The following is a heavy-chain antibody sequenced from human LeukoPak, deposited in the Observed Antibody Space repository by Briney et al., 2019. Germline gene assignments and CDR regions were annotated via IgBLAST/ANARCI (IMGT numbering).Heavy chain of an antibody. D-gene: IGHD6-13*01. V-gene: IGHV3-21*01. CDR2: ISTSSSYI. Sequence: GGSLRLSCAASGFTFSSYCMNWVRQAPGKGLEWVSFISTSSSYIHYADSVKGRFTISRDNAKNSLYLQMNSLRAEDTAVYYCARTAIAAAAFYHWFDPWGQGTLVTVSS. CDR3: ARTAIAAAAFYHWFDP. CDR1: GFTFSSYC. J-gene: IGHJ5*02.